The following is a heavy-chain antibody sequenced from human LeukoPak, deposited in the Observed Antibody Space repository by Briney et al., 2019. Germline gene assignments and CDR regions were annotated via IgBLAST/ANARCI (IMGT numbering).Heavy chain of an antibody. D-gene: IGHD5-18*01. CDR3: ARDRDVDTAMP. Sequence: GGSLRLSCAASGFTFSDYSMNWVRQAPGKGLEWVSSISSSGSYIYYADSVKGRFTISRDNAKNSLYLQMNSLRAEDTAVYYCARDRDVDTAMPWGKGTTVTVSS. CDR2: ISSSGSYI. CDR1: GFTFSDYS. J-gene: IGHJ6*04. V-gene: IGHV3-21*01.